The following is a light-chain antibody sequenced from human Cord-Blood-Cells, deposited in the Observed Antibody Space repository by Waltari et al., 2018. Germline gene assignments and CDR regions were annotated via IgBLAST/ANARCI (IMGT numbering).Light chain of an antibody. J-gene: IGKJ4*01. CDR1: QSISSY. CDR3: QQSYSTPLT. CDR2: AAS. Sequence: DIQMTQSPYSLSASVGERVTITCRASQSISSYLNWYQQKPGKAPNLLIYAASSLQSVVPSRFSGSGSGTDFTLTISSLQPEDFATYYCQQSYSTPLTFGGGTKVEIK. V-gene: IGKV1-39*01.